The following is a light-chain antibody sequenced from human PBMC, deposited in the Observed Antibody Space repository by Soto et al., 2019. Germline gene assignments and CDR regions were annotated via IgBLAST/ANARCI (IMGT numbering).Light chain of an antibody. V-gene: IGKV1-5*01. CDR3: QQYNSYSKWT. CDR1: QSISSW. Sequence: DIQMTQSPSTLSASVGDRGTITCRASQSISSWLAWYQQKPGKAPKLLIYDASSLESGVPSRFSGSGSGTEFTLTISSLQPDDFATYYCQQYNSYSKWTFGQGTKVDIK. J-gene: IGKJ1*01. CDR2: DAS.